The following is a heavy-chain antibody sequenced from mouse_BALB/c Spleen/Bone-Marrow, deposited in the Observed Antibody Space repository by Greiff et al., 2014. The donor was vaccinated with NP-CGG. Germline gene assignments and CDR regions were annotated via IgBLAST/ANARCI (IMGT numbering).Heavy chain of an antibody. J-gene: IGHJ2*01. Sequence: VQLQKSRAELVRPGSSVKISCKASGYPFSSYWMNWVKQRPGQGLEWIGQIYPGDGETNYNGKFKGNATLTADKSSSTAYMQLISLTSEDSAVYFCARKYGDYWGQGTTLTVSS. V-gene: IGHV1-80*01. CDR2: IYPGDGET. CDR3: ARKYGDY. CDR1: GYPFSSYW. D-gene: IGHD2-10*02.